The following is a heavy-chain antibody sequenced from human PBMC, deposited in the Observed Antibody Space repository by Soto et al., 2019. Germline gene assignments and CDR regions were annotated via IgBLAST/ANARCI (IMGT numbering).Heavy chain of an antibody. V-gene: IGHV4-61*01. J-gene: IGHJ5*02. CDR1: GGSVSSGSDY. CDR2: IYYSGST. D-gene: IGHD1-26*01. Sequence: SETLSLTCTVSGGSVSSGSDYWSWIRQPPGKGLEWIGYIYYSGSTSYNPSLKSRVTISVDTSKNQFSLKLSSVTAADTAVYYCARGDPYNWFDPWGQGTLVTVSS. CDR3: ARGDPYNWFDP.